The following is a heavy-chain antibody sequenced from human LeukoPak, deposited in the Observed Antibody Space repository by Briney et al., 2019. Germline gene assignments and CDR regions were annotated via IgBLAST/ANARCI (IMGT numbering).Heavy chain of an antibody. CDR2: IYYSGST. J-gene: IGHJ4*02. Sequence: SETLSLTCTVSGGSISSSSYYWGWIRQPPGKGLEWIGSIYYSGSTYYNPSLKSRVTISVDTSKNQFSLKLSSVTAADTAVYYCARHQRPYYYGSGSYYNYEGDYWGQGTLVTVSS. CDR1: GGSISSSSYY. V-gene: IGHV4-39*01. D-gene: IGHD3-10*01. CDR3: ARHQRPYYYGSGSYYNYEGDY.